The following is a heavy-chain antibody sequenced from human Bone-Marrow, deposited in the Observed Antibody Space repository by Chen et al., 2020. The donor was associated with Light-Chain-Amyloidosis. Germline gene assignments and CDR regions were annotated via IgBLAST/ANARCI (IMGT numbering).Heavy chain of an antibody. J-gene: IGHJ3*02. D-gene: IGHD3-9*01. V-gene: IGHV3-23*04. CDR3: AKDISYDDILPGYPADAFDI. CDR1: GFAFSSYP. Sequence: EVQLVESGGGLLQRGGSLRLPCAASGFAFSSYPMIWVRQAAGKGMEWVSTISGSGGSRYYGDSVKGRVTISRDNSKNALFLQMNSLRAEDTAVYDCAKDISYDDILPGYPADAFDIWGQGTMVTVSS. CDR2: ISGSGGSR.